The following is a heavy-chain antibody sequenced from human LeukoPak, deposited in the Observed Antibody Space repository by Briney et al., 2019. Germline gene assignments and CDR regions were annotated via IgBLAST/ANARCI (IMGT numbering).Heavy chain of an antibody. J-gene: IGHJ3*02. V-gene: IGHV1-46*01. D-gene: IGHD3-22*01. CDR1: GYTFTSYY. Sequence: GASVKVSCKASGYTFTSYYIHWVRQAPGQGLEWLGIIKPSGGSTTYAQRFQGGVTMTRDTSTSTVYMELSSLRSEDTAVYYCARGLPYYYDSSGYYYIWGQGTMVTVSS. CDR3: ARGLPYYYDSSGYYYI. CDR2: IKPSGGST.